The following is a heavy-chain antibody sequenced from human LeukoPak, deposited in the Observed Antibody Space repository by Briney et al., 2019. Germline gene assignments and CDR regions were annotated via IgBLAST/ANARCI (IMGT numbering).Heavy chain of an antibody. V-gene: IGHV3-21*01. D-gene: IGHD5-12*01. J-gene: IGHJ4*02. Sequence: GGSLRLSCAASGFTFSGYSINWVRQAPGKGLEWVSSISSSSSYIYYADSVKGRFTISRDNAKNSLYLQMNSLRAEDTAVYYCARGGDSGYDPYFDYWGQGTLVTVSS. CDR3: ARGGDSGYDPYFDY. CDR2: ISSSSSYI. CDR1: GFTFSGYS.